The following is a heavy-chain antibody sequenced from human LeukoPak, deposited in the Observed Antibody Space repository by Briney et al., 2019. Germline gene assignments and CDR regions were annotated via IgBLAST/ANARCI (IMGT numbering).Heavy chain of an antibody. CDR2: ISSTSSAT. CDR3: ARVIGSYGDSAY. CDR1: GFKFSSFS. J-gene: IGHJ4*02. V-gene: IGHV3-48*04. Sequence: PGGSLRLSCTASGFKFSSFSMNWARQAPGKGLEWLSYISSTSSATYYADSVKGRFTISRDNAKYSLYLQMDSLRAEDTAIYYCARVIGSYGDSAYWGQGTLVTVSS. D-gene: IGHD3-16*01.